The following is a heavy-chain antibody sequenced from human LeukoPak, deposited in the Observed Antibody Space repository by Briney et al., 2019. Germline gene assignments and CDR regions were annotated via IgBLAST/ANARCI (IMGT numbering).Heavy chain of an antibody. CDR2: ISGSDGST. V-gene: IGHV3-23*01. CDR1: GFTFSGYA. Sequence: GGSLRLSCAASGFTFSGYAMTWVRQAPGKGLEWVSGISGSDGSTYYADSVKGRFTISRDNSKNTLYLQMNSLRAEDTAVYYCAELGITMIGGVWGKGTTVTISS. J-gene: IGHJ6*04. CDR3: AELGITMIGGV. D-gene: IGHD3-10*02.